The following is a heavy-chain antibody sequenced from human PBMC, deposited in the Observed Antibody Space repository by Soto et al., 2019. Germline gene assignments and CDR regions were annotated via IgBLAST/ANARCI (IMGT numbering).Heavy chain of an antibody. Sequence: GGSLRLSCAGSGFTFSSYGMHWVRQAPGKGLVWVSRINSDGSSTSYADSVKGRFTISRDNAKNTLYLQMNSLRAEDTAVYYCARVMDPHAGDYAFDIWGQGTMVTVSS. CDR3: ARVMDPHAGDYAFDI. CDR1: GFTFSSYG. J-gene: IGHJ3*02. D-gene: IGHD2-21*01. CDR2: INSDGSST. V-gene: IGHV3-74*01.